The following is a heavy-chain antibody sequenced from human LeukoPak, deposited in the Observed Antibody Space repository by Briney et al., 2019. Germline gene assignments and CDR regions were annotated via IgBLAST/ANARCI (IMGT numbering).Heavy chain of an antibody. CDR3: ARGPQTMVRGVNWFDP. Sequence: ASVKVSCKASGYTFTSYYMHWVRQAPGQGLEWMGIINPSGGSTSYAQKFQGRVTMTRDTSTSTVYMELSSLRSEDTAVYYCARGPQTMVRGVNWFDPWGQGTLVTVSS. CDR2: INPSGGST. D-gene: IGHD3-10*01. V-gene: IGHV1-46*01. J-gene: IGHJ5*02. CDR1: GYTFTSYY.